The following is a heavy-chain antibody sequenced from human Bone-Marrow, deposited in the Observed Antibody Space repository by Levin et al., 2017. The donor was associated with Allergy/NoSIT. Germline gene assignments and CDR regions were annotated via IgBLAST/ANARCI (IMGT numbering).Heavy chain of an antibody. D-gene: IGHD2-15*01. CDR1: GITYNFNMYA. V-gene: IGHV3-64D*06. J-gene: IGHJ4*02. CDR2: IGSYGSTT. Sequence: GGSLRLSCSVSGITYNFNMYAMHWVRQAPGKGLESVSSIGSYGSTTYYADSVKGRFTISRDNSKNTLYLQMSSLRSDDTALYSCVKGKEYCSGGTCQKSYSDSWGQGTLVSVSS. CDR3: VKGKEYCSGGTCQKSYSDS.